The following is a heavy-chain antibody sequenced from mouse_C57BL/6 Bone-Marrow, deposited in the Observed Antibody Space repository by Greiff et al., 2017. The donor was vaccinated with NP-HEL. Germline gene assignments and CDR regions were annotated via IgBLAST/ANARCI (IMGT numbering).Heavy chain of an antibody. J-gene: IGHJ2*01. CDR3: ARSFYYGNSVDY. Sequence: EVQLQESGPELVKPGASVKISCKASGYSFTGYYMNWVKQSPEKSLEWIGEINPSTGGTTYNQKFKAKATLTVDKSSSTAYMQLKSLTSDDSAVYYCARSFYYGNSVDYWGQGTTLTVSS. CDR2: INPSTGGT. CDR1: GYSFTGYY. V-gene: IGHV1-42*01. D-gene: IGHD2-1*01.